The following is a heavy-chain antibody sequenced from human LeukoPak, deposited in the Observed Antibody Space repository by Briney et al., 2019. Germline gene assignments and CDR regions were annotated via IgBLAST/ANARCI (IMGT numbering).Heavy chain of an antibody. CDR1: GGSISSNSYY. CDR2: IYTSGST. D-gene: IGHD3-9*01. V-gene: IGHV4-61*02. CDR3: AGTSYYDILSGYSGHFDY. Sequence: SETLSLTCTVSGGSISSNSYYWSWIRQPAGKGLEWIGRIYTSGSTNYNPSLKSRVTISVDTSKNQFSLTLSSVTTADTAVYYCAGTSYYDILSGYSGHFDYWGQGTLVTVSS. J-gene: IGHJ4*02.